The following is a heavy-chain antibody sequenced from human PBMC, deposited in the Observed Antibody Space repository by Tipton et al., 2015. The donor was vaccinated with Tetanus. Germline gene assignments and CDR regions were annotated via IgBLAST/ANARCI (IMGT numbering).Heavy chain of an antibody. D-gene: IGHD4/OR15-4a*01. CDR2: IYYSGRT. CDR3: ARLSRSANAAHAFDI. V-gene: IGHV4-61*01. CDR1: GGSVSSGSYY. Sequence: TLSLTCTVSGGSVSSGSYYWSWIRQPPGKGLEWIGYIYYSGRTNYNPSLRSRVTMSVDTSKIQFSLKVSSVTAADTAVYYCARLSRSANAAHAFDIWGQGTMVTVSS. J-gene: IGHJ3*02.